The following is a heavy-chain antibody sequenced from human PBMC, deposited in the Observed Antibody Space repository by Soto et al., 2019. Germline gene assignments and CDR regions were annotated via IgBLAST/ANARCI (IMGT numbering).Heavy chain of an antibody. V-gene: IGHV4-30-4*01. CDR3: ARGARVVTTWFDY. D-gene: IGHD2-21*02. CDR1: GGSISSGDHY. Sequence: SETLSLTCTVSGGSISSGDHYWSWIRQPPGKGLEWIGYIYYSGSTYYNPSLKSRVTISVDTSKNQFSLKLSSVTAADTAVYYCARGARVVTTWFDYWGQGTLVTVSS. CDR2: IYYSGST. J-gene: IGHJ4*02.